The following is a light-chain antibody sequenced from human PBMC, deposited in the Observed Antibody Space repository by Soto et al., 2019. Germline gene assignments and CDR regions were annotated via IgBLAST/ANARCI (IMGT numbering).Light chain of an antibody. J-gene: IGKJ1*01. V-gene: IGKV1-39*01. CDR2: AAS. CDR3: QQYDIWPPT. CDR1: QSISSY. Sequence: DIQMNQSPSSLSASVGDRVTITCRASQSISSYLNWYQQKPGKAPKLLIYAASSLQSGVPSRFSGSGSGTDFTLTISSLQPEDFAVYYCQQYDIWPPTFGQGTKVDIK.